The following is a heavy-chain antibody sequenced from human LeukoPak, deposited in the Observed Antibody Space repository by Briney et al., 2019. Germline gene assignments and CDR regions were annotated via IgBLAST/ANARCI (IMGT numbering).Heavy chain of an antibody. J-gene: IGHJ4*02. CDR1: GYSFTNYW. Sequence: GESLKISCKDSGYSFTNYWIAWVRQMPGKGLEWMGIIYPGDSDTRYSPSFQGQVTISADKSITTAYLQWSSLKASDTAMYYCARSGLQYSSGWYDYWGQGTLVTVSS. CDR2: IYPGDSDT. D-gene: IGHD6-19*01. V-gene: IGHV5-51*01. CDR3: ARSGLQYSSGWYDY.